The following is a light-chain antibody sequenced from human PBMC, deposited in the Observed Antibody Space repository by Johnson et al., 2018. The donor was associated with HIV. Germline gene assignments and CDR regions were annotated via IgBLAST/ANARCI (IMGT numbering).Light chain of an antibody. CDR2: ENN. V-gene: IGLV1-51*02. CDR3: GTWDSSLSGV. CDR1: SSNIGNHY. Sequence: QSVLTQPPSVSAAPGQKVTISCSGTSSNIGNHYVSWYQLLPGTAPKLLIYENNKRPSGIPDRFSGSKSGTSATLGITGLQTGDEADYYCGTWDSSLSGVFGTGTKVTVL. J-gene: IGLJ1*01.